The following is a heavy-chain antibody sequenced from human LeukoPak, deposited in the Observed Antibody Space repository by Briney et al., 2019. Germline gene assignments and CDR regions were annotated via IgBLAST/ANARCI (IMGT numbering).Heavy chain of an antibody. D-gene: IGHD2-2*01. CDR3: ASGFLGYCSSTSCRGYYFDY. Sequence: GQSLKISCKGSGYSFTSYWIGWVRQMPGKGLGWRGIIYPGEADTRYSPTFQGQVTTSADKSISTAYLQWSSLKASDTAMYYCASGFLGYCSSTSCRGYYFDYWGQGTLVTVSS. CDR1: GYSFTSYW. CDR2: IYPGEADT. V-gene: IGHV5-51*01. J-gene: IGHJ4*02.